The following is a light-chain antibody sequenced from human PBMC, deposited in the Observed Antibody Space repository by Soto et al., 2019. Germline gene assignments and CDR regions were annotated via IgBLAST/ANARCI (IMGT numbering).Light chain of an antibody. CDR2: KAS. CDR1: QSISSS. V-gene: IGKV1-5*03. J-gene: IGKJ3*01. CDR3: QQYNSYST. Sequence: DIQMTQSPSTLSASVGDRVTITCRASQSISSSLAWYQQKPGQAPKLLIYKASSLESGVPSRFSGSGSGTEFTLTSRRLQADDFATYYCQQYNSYSTFGPGTKVDIK.